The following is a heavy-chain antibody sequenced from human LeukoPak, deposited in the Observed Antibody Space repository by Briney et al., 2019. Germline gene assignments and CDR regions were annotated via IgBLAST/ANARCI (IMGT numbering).Heavy chain of an antibody. D-gene: IGHD5-18*01. CDR2: INHSGST. Sequence: SETLSLTCAVYGGSFSGYYWSWIRQPPGKGLEWIGEINHSGSTNYNPSLKGRVTISVDTSKNQFSLKLSSVTAADTAVYYCARRGYSYDYFDYWGQGTLVTVSS. CDR3: ARRGYSYDYFDY. J-gene: IGHJ4*02. V-gene: IGHV4-34*01. CDR1: GGSFSGYY.